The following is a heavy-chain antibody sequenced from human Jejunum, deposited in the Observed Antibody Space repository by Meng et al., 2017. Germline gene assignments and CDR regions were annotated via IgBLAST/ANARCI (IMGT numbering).Heavy chain of an antibody. CDR3: ARPVAVPGGGGTRYFDY. J-gene: IGHJ4*02. V-gene: IGHV3-7*01. CDR2: IKEDGSEK. Sequence: GESLKISCAASGFTFTSYWMSWVRQAPGKGLEWVAKIKEDGSEKYYVDSVKGRFTISRDNAKNSLYLQMNSLRAEDTAVYYCARPVAVPGGGGTRYFDYWGQGSLVTVSS. D-gene: IGHD6-19*01. CDR1: GFTFTSYW.